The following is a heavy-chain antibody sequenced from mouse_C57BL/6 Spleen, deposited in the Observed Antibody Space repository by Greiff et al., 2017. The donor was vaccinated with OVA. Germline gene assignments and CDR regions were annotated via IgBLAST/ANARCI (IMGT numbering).Heavy chain of an antibody. CDR3: ARAGPITTVVGYLDY. D-gene: IGHD1-1*01. CDR2: IHPNSGST. Sequence: VQLQQPGAELVKPGASVKLSCKASGYTFTSYWMHWVKQRPGQGLEWIGMIHPNSGSTNYNEKFKSKATLTVDKSSSTAYMQLSSLTSEDSAVYYCARAGPITTVVGYLDYWGQGTTLTVSS. J-gene: IGHJ2*01. CDR1: GYTFTSYW. V-gene: IGHV1-64*01.